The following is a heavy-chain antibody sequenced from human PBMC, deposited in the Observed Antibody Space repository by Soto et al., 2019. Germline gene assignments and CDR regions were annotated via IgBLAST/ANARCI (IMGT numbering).Heavy chain of an antibody. CDR1: GFTFSSYG. J-gene: IGHJ4*02. Sequence: HPGGSLRLSCAASGFTFSSYGMHWVRQAPGKGLEWVAVISYDGSNKYYADSVKGRFTISRDNSKNTLYLQMNSLRAEDTAVYYCAKDWEDSGYCSGGSCFPAFFDYWGQGTLVTVSS. V-gene: IGHV3-30*18. CDR3: AKDWEDSGYCSGGSCFPAFFDY. CDR2: ISYDGSNK. D-gene: IGHD2-15*01.